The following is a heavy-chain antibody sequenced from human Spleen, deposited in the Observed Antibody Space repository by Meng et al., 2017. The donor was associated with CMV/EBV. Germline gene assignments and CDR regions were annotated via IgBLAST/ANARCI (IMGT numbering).Heavy chain of an antibody. J-gene: IGHJ5*02. CDR3: ARQSPFDP. V-gene: IGHV4-34*01. CDR1: GGSFSGYY. Sequence: GSLRLSCAVYGGSFSGYYWSWIRQPPGKGLEWIGEINHSGSTNYNPSLESRVTISVDTSKNQFSLKLSSVTAADTAVYYCARQSPFDPWGQGTLVTVSS. CDR2: INHSGST.